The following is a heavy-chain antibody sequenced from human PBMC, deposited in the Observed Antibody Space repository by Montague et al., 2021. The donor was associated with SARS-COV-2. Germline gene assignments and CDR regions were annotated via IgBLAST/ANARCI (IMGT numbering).Heavy chain of an antibody. CDR1: GGSLRRYY. Sequence: SETLSLTRTISGGSLRRYYWTWIRQLPGKGLEWIGSIYDSGGARYNPSLKSRVSISVDASKNQFSLRVTSVTAADTAVYFCARRGTGTYEILDYWGQGILVTVSS. D-gene: IGHD3/OR15-3a*01. J-gene: IGHJ4*02. CDR2: IYDSGGA. V-gene: IGHV4-59*01. CDR3: ARRGTGTYEILDY.